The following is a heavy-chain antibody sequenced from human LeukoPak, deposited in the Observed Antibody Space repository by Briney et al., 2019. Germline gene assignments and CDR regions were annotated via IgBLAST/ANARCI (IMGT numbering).Heavy chain of an antibody. V-gene: IGHV3-23*01. CDR3: AKAGSGWYYSFDS. Sequence: PGGSLRLSCAASGFTFSSYAMSWVRQAPGKGLEWVSGISGSGGSTYYADSVKGRFTISRGNSKKTLYLQMSSLRAEDAAVYYCAKAGSGWYYSFDSWGQGTLVTVSS. CDR2: ISGSGGST. CDR1: GFTFSSYA. D-gene: IGHD6-19*01. J-gene: IGHJ4*02.